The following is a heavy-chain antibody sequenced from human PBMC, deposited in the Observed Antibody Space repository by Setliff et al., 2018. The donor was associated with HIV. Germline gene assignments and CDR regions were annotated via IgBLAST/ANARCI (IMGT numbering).Heavy chain of an antibody. CDR3: AGVSSQFSEWRKDYFEC. CDR2: ITPNSGGT. J-gene: IGHJ4*02. V-gene: IGHV1-2*02. Sequence: ASVKVSCKASGYTLTDFYIHWVRQAPGQGLEWMGWITPNSGGTEYAGKFQGRVTLTRDTSINTAYMEVTRLTSDDTAVYYCAGVSSQFSEWRKDYFECWGQGSLVTVSS. CDR1: GYTLTDFY. D-gene: IGHD3-3*01.